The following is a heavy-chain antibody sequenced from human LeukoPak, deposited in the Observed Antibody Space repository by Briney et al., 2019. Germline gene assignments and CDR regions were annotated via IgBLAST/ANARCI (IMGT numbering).Heavy chain of an antibody. Sequence: PSETLSLTCTVSGGSIRSSYYYWGWIRQPPGKGLEWIGSIYDSGSTYYNPSLKSRVTISVDKSKNQFSLKLSSVTAADTAVYYCASIGHGSGSYYSYFQHWGQGTLVTVSS. J-gene: IGHJ1*01. CDR3: ASIGHGSGSYYSYFQH. CDR1: GGSIRSSYYY. D-gene: IGHD3-10*01. CDR2: IYDSGST. V-gene: IGHV4-39*07.